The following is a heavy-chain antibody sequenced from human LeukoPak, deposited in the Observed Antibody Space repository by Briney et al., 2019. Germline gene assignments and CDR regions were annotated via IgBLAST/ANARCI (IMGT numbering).Heavy chain of an antibody. Sequence: STYYADSVKGRFTISRDNSKNTLYLQVNSLRAEDTAVYYCAKRYCSSTSCRWGSSWAVDYWGQGTLVTVSS. D-gene: IGHD2-2*01. J-gene: IGHJ4*02. V-gene: IGHV3-23*01. CDR2: ST. CDR3: AKRYCSSTSCRWGSSWAVDY.